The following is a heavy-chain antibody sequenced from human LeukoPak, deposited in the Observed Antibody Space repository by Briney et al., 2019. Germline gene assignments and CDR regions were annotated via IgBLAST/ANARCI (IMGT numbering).Heavy chain of an antibody. Sequence: SETPSLTCTVSGGSISSSSYFWGWIRQPPGRGLEWIGSIHYSGSAYYNPSLRSRVTISVDTSKNQLSLKLSSATAAHTAVYYCARHRVPTDRRAFDIWAQGTLVPVSS. D-gene: IGHD1-14*01. V-gene: IGHV4-39*01. CDR3: ARHRVPTDRRAFDI. CDR2: IHYSGSA. J-gene: IGHJ3*02. CDR1: GGSISSSSYF.